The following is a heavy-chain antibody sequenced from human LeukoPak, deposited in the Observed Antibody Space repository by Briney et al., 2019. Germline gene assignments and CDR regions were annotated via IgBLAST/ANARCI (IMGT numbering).Heavy chain of an antibody. D-gene: IGHD1-14*01. V-gene: IGHV3-53*01. CDR2: LYSDGNT. Sequence: ACGSLRLSCAAAGFTVITNDMTWVGQAPGNLLHFVSVLYSDGNTKYADSVQGRFTISRDNSKNTLYLEMNSLSPDDTAVYYCARGVEPLAANTLAYWGQGTLVTVSS. CDR3: ARGVEPLAANTLAY. J-gene: IGHJ4*02. CDR1: GFTVITND.